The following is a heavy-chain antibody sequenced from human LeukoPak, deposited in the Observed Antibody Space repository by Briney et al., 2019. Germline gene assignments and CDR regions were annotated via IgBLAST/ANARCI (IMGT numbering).Heavy chain of an antibody. J-gene: IGHJ3*02. Sequence: ASVKVSCKVSGYTLTELSIHWVRHAPGKGLEWMGGCDQEDGETIYEQKYQRRVNITEQISTDTAYMELSSLRSEDTAVYYCATRSRLLLISPPACDIWGQGTMVTVSS. CDR3: ATRSRLLLISPPACDI. CDR1: GYTLTELS. V-gene: IGHV1-24*01. D-gene: IGHD2-15*01. CDR2: CDQEDGET.